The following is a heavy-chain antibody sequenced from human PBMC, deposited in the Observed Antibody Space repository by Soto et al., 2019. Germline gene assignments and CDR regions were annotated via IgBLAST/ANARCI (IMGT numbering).Heavy chain of an antibody. D-gene: IGHD2-15*01. V-gene: IGHV3-48*01. CDR1: GFTFSSYS. CDR3: ARESICSGGSCYFDY. Sequence: GGSLRLSCAASGFTFSSYSMNWVRQAPGKGLEWVSYISSSSSTIYYADSVKGRFTISRDNAKNSLYLQMNSLRAEDTAVYYCARESICSGGSCYFDYWGQGTLVTVSS. J-gene: IGHJ4*02. CDR2: ISSSSSTI.